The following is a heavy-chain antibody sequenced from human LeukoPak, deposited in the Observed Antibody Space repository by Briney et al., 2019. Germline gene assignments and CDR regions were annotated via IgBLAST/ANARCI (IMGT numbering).Heavy chain of an antibody. CDR3: AKVRIQLWGLEFDY. CDR1: GFTFSSYA. J-gene: IGHJ4*02. CDR2: ISYDGSNK. V-gene: IGHV3-30*04. D-gene: IGHD5-18*01. Sequence: QAGGSLRLSCAASGFTFSSYAMHWVRQAPGKGLEWVAVISYDGSNKYYADSVKGRFTISRDTSKNTLYLQMNSLRAEDTAVYYCAKVRIQLWGLEFDYWGQGTLVTVSS.